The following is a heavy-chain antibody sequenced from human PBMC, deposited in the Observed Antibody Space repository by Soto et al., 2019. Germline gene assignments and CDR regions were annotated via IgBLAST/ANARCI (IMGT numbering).Heavy chain of an antibody. J-gene: IGHJ3*02. CDR1: GFSLSTSGVG. V-gene: IGHV2-5*02. CDR3: ARLYYDILTGYYVGAFDI. CDR2: IYWDDDK. Sequence: QITLKESGPTLVKPTQTLTLTCTFSGFSLSTSGVGVGWIRQPPGKALEWLALIYWDDDKRYSPSLKSRLTIPKDTPKNQVVLTMTNMDPVDTATYYCARLYYDILTGYYVGAFDIWGQGTMVTVSS. D-gene: IGHD3-9*01.